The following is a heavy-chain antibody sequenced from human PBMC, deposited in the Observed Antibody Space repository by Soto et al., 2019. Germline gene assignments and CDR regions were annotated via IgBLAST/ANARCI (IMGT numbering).Heavy chain of an antibody. CDR3: AKVGQRYFDWLFTDV. Sequence: GGSLRLSCAASGFTFSSYGMHWVRQAPGKGLEWVAVISYDGSNKYYADSVKGRFTISRDNSKNTRYLQMNSLRAEDTAVYYCAKVGQRYFDWLFTDVWGKGTTVTVSS. J-gene: IGHJ6*04. CDR1: GFTFSSYG. CDR2: ISYDGSNK. V-gene: IGHV3-30*18. D-gene: IGHD3-9*01.